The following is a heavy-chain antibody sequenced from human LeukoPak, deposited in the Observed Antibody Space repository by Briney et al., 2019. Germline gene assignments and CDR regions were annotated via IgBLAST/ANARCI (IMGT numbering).Heavy chain of an antibody. Sequence: GGSLRLSCAASGFTFSSYAMSWVRQAPGKGLEWVSPISGSGGSTSYADSVKGRFTISRGNSKNTLYLQMDSLRAEDTAVYYCAKGLERWLQSPFDSWGQGTLVTVSS. CDR2: ISGSGGST. J-gene: IGHJ4*02. CDR1: GFTFSSYA. V-gene: IGHV3-23*01. D-gene: IGHD5-24*01. CDR3: AKGLERWLQSPFDS.